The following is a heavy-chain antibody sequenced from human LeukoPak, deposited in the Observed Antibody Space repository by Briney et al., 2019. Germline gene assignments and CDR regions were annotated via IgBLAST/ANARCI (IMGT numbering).Heavy chain of an antibody. Sequence: ASVKVSCKASGYSFTGYYIHWVRQAPGQGLAWMGWINPYSGDTTYAQKFQGRLTLTRDTSISTAYMEVSRLKSDNTAVYYCARTNGGYEYNWGQGTRVIVSS. V-gene: IGHV1-2*02. D-gene: IGHD5-12*01. CDR3: ARTNGGYEYN. CDR1: GYSFTGYY. CDR2: INPYSGDT. J-gene: IGHJ4*02.